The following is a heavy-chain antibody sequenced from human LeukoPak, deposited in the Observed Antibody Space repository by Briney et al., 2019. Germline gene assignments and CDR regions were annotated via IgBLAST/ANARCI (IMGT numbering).Heavy chain of an antibody. J-gene: IGHJ4*02. V-gene: IGHV1-8*01. CDR3: ARGRTTYYYDSSGYSN. D-gene: IGHD3-22*01. Sequence: ASVDVSCKASGYTFTSYVNWVRQATGQGLEWMGWMNPNSGNTGYAQKFQGRVTKTRNTSISTAYMELSSLRSEDTAVYYCARGRTTYYYDSSGYSNWGQGTLVTVSS. CDR1: GYTFTSY. CDR2: MNPNSGNT.